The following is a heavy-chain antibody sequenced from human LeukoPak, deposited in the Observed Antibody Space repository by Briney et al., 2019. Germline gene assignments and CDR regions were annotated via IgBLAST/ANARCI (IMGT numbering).Heavy chain of an antibody. CDR2: ISYDGSNK. CDR3: ARATGYYDFWSGDYYYYYYMDV. V-gene: IGHV3-30*04. Sequence: GGSLRLSCAASGFTFSSYAMHWVRQAPGKGLEWVAVISYDGSNKYYADSVKGRFTISRDNSKNTLYLQMNSLRAEDTAVYYCARATGYYDFWSGDYYYYYYMDVWGKGTTVTVSS. J-gene: IGHJ6*03. D-gene: IGHD3-3*01. CDR1: GFTFSSYA.